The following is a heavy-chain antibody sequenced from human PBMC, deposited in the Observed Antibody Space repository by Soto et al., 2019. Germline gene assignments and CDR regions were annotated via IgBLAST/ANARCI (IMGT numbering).Heavy chain of an antibody. V-gene: IGHV1-24*01. CDR2: FDPEDGET. CDR3: ATEGIRGYVTRYYYYGMDV. Sequence: ASVKVSCKVSGYTLTELSMHWVRQAPGKGLEWMGGFDPEDGETIYAQKFQGRVTMTEDTSTDTAYMELSSLRSEDTAVYYCATEGIRGYVTRYYYYGMDVWGQGTTVTVS. D-gene: IGHD5-12*01. J-gene: IGHJ6*02. CDR1: GYTLTELS.